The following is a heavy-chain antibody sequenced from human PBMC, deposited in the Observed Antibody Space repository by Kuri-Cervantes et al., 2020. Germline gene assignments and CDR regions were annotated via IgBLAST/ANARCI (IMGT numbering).Heavy chain of an antibody. V-gene: IGHV1-8*02. CDR1: GYTFTSYY. Sequence: ASVKVSCKASGYTFTSYYMHWVRQAPGQGLEWMGWMNPNSGNTGYAQKFQGRVTMTRNTSISTAYMELSSLRSEDTAVYYCATLLPPPQYYYYGMDVWGQGTTVTVSS. D-gene: IGHD1-26*01. J-gene: IGHJ6*02. CDR2: MNPNSGNT. CDR3: ATLLPPPQYYYYGMDV.